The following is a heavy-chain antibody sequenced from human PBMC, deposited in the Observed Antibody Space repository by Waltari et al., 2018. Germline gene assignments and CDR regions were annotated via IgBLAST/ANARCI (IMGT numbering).Heavy chain of an antibody. CDR2: ISSSSSYI. CDR1: GLTSRSCS. Sequence: EVQLVESGGGLVKPGGSLRPSCAASGLTSRSCSMNWVRKAPGKGLEWVSSISSSSSYIYYADSVKGRFTISRDNAKNSLYLQMNSLRAEDTAVYYCARDPHGHWGSVFDYWGQGTLVTVSS. J-gene: IGHJ4*02. CDR3: ARDPHGHWGSVFDY. D-gene: IGHD7-27*01. V-gene: IGHV3-21*01.